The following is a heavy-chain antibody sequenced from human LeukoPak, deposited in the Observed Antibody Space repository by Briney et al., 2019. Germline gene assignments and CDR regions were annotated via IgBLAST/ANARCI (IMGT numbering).Heavy chain of an antibody. CDR3: AKKPTSIAALTAFDY. D-gene: IGHD6-6*01. Sequence: GGSLRLSCAASGFTFDDYAMHWVRQAPGKGLEWVSLISWDGGSTYYADSVKGRFTISRDNSKNTLYLQMNSLRAEDTAVYYCAKKPTSIAALTAFDYWGQGTLVTVSS. V-gene: IGHV3-43D*03. CDR1: GFTFDDYA. CDR2: ISWDGGST. J-gene: IGHJ4*02.